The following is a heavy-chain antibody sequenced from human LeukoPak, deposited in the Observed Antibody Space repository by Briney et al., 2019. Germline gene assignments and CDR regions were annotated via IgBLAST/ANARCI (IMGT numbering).Heavy chain of an antibody. CDR1: GGSLSYYY. CDR3: ARGGFYCGDDCYVDY. J-gene: IGHJ4*02. CDR2: INRSGST. D-gene: IGHD2-21*02. V-gene: IGHV4-34*01. Sequence: SETLSLTCAVYGGSLSYYYWSWIRQSPERRLEWIGEINRSGSTNYNPSLKSRVSISVDTSKNQFSLKLSSVTAADTAVYYCARGGFYCGDDCYVDYWGQGTLVTVSS.